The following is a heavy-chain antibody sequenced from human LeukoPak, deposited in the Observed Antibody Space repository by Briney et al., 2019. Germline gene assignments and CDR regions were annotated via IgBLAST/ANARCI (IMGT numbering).Heavy chain of an antibody. Sequence: ASVKVSCKASGYTFTSYAMHWVRQAPGQRLEWMGWINAGNGNTKYSQKFQGRVTITRDTSASTAYMELSSLRSEDTAVYYCARDLDSSGWFWGYYYYYGMDVWGQGTTVTVSS. CDR2: INAGNGNT. V-gene: IGHV1-3*01. D-gene: IGHD6-19*01. J-gene: IGHJ6*02. CDR3: ARDLDSSGWFWGYYYYYGMDV. CDR1: GYTFTSYA.